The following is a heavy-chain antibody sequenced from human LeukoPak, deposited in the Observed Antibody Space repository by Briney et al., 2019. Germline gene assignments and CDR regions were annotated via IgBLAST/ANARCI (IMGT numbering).Heavy chain of an antibody. V-gene: IGHV3-7*03. CDR1: GFTFSSYS. CDR2: INPDGRDT. D-gene: IGHD3-16*01. CDR3: AKDRARGGATDFGY. J-gene: IGHJ4*02. Sequence: GGSLRLSCAASGFTFSSYSMNWVRQAPGKGLERVAHINPDGRDTYYVDSVKGRFTISRDNAQNSMYLQMNSLRAEDTAVYYCAKDRARGGATDFGYWGQGTLVTVSS.